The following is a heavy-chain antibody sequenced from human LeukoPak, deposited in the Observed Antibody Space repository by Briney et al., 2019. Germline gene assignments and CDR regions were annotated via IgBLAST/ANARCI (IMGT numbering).Heavy chain of an antibody. V-gene: IGHV4-39*07. CDR2: MYYSGNT. J-gene: IGHJ4*02. D-gene: IGHD2-15*01. Sequence: PSETLSLTCTVSGGSISSSNYYWGWIRQPPGKGLEWIGSMYYSGNTDYNPSLKSRVTISVDTSKNQFSLKLSSVTAADTAVYYCARGLIDLTDDTAATQGLYYFDYWGQGTLVTVSS. CDR1: GGSISSSNYY. CDR3: ARGLIDLTDDTAATQGLYYFDY.